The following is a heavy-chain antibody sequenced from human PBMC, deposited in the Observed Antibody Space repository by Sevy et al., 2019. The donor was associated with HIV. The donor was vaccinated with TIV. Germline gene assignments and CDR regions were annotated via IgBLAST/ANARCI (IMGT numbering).Heavy chain of an antibody. J-gene: IGHJ4*02. D-gene: IGHD3-22*01. V-gene: IGHV1-8*01. CDR2: MRPNSGEV. Sequence: ASVKVSCKASRSTFVSNDINWLRQPPGQGLEWVGWMRPNSGEVGYAQKFQGRVTMTRNISITTAYMELGRLRFDDTAVYYCAQGYYFTYWGQGTVVTVSS. CDR3: AQGYYFTY. CDR1: RSTFVSND.